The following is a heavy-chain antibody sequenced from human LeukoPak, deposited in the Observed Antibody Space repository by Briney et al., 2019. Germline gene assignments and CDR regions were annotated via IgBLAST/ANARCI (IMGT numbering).Heavy chain of an antibody. CDR2: ITGSGDTT. CDR3: AKWGDYDILTGYYVSDF. CDR1: GFIFRNYA. V-gene: IGHV3-23*01. D-gene: IGHD3-9*01. Sequence: PPGGSLRLSCAASGFIFRNYAMSWVRQAPGKGLEWVSAITGSGDTTYYADSVKGRFTISRDNSKNTLYVEMNTPRAEDTAVYYCAKWGDYDILTGYYVSDFWGQGTLVTVSS. J-gene: IGHJ4*02.